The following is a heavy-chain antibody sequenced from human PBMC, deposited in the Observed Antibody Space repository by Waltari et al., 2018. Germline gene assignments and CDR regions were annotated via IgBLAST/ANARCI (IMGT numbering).Heavy chain of an antibody. CDR3: ARGGRSGWYDAFDI. V-gene: IGHV3-53*01. D-gene: IGHD6-19*01. J-gene: IGHJ3*02. Sequence: EVQLVESGGGLIQPGGSLRLSCAASGFTVSSNYMSWVRQAPGKGLEWVSVIYSGGSTYYADSVKGRFTISRDNSKNTLYLQMNSLRAEDTAVYYCARGGRSGWYDAFDIWGQGTMVTVSS. CDR1: GFTVSSNY. CDR2: IYSGGST.